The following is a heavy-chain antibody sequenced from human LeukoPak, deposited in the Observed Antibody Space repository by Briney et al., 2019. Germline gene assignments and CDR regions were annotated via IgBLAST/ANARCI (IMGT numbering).Heavy chain of an antibody. J-gene: IGHJ4*02. CDR1: GGTFSSYA. CDR2: INNNNGDT. CDR3: ARYPRYCGSGGCMGFDH. Sequence: ASVKVSCKASGGTFSSYAISWVRQAPGQGLEWMGWINNNNGDTNYAQKIQDRVTMITDTSTSTAYMELRSLRYDDTAVYYCARYPRYCGSGGCMGFDHWGQGTLVTVSS. D-gene: IGHD2-15*01. V-gene: IGHV1-18*01.